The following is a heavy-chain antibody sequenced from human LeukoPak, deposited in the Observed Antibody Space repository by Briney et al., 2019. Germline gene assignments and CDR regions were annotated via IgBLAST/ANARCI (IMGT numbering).Heavy chain of an antibody. V-gene: IGHV1-18*01. D-gene: IGHD6-19*01. CDR1: GYTFTSYG. Sequence: GASVKVSCKASGYTFTSYGISWVRQAPGQGLEWMGWISAYNGNTNYAQKLQGRVTMTTDTSTSTAYMELRSLRSDDTAVYYCARVPSLSSYSSGWYGRVGYYGMDVWGQGTTVTVSS. CDR2: ISAYNGNT. CDR3: ARVPSLSSYSSGWYGRVGYYGMDV. J-gene: IGHJ6*02.